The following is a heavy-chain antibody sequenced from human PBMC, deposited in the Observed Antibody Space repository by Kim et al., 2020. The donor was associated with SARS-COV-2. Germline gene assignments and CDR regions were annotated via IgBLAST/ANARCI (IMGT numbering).Heavy chain of an antibody. J-gene: IGHJ5*02. V-gene: IGHV4-31*03. CDR1: GGSISSGGYY. CDR3: ASTYYDYVWGSYRPMGWFDP. D-gene: IGHD3-16*02. Sequence: SETLSLTCTVSGGSISSGGYYWSWIRQHPGKGLEWIGYIYYSGSTYYNPSLESRVTISVDTSKNQFSLKLSSVTAADTAVYYCASTYYDYVWGSYRPMGWFDPWGQGTLVTVSS. CDR2: IYYSGST.